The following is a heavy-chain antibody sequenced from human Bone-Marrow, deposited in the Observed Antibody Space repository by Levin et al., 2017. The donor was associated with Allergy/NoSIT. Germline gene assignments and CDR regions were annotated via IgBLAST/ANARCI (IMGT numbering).Heavy chain of an antibody. D-gene: IGHD5-24*01. CDR1: GFTFSSYS. Sequence: GGSLRLSCAASGFTFSSYSMNWVRQAPGKGLEWVSSISSSSSYIYYADSVKGRFTISRDNAKNSLYLQMNSLRAEDTAVYYCARDRGMAPSPPDYWGQGTLVTVSS. CDR3: ARDRGMAPSPPDY. CDR2: ISSSSSYI. J-gene: IGHJ4*02. V-gene: IGHV3-21*01.